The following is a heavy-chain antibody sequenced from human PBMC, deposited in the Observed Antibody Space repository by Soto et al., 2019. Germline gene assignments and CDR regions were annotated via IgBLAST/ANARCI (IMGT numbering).Heavy chain of an antibody. Sequence: GGSLRLSCAASGFTFSSYAMNWVRQAPGKGLEWVSTITGTGAATYSADSVKGHFTISRDNSKNTLYLQMNSLRAEDTAVYYCAKGAEDYDFWSGGNWFDPWGQGTLVTVSS. V-gene: IGHV3-23*01. J-gene: IGHJ5*02. CDR1: GFTFSSYA. CDR3: AKGAEDYDFWSGGNWFDP. D-gene: IGHD3-3*01. CDR2: ITGTGAAT.